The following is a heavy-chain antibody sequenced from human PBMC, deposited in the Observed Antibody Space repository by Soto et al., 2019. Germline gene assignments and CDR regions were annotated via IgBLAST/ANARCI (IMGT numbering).Heavy chain of an antibody. D-gene: IGHD3-9*01. V-gene: IGHV2-5*02. Sequence: SGPTLVNPTQTLTLTCTFSGFSHSTSGVGVGWIRQPPGKALEWLALIYWDDDKRYSPSLKSRLTITKDTSKNQVVLTMTNMDPVDTATYYCAHRRGILRYLDWLKEYYLDYWGQGTLVTVSS. CDR2: IYWDDDK. J-gene: IGHJ4*02. CDR1: GFSHSTSGVG. CDR3: AHRRGILRYLDWLKEYYLDY.